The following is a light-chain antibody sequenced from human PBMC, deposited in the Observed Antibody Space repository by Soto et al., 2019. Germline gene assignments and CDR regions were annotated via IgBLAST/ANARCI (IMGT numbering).Light chain of an antibody. V-gene: IGKV1-39*01. J-gene: IGKJ5*01. CDR2: AAS. CDR3: QQSDSTPLT. CDR1: QIISNY. Sequence: DIQLTQSPSSLSASVGDRVTITCRASQIISNYLNWYQQKPGKAPNLLIYAASTLQSGVPSRFSGTGSGTDFTLTISSLQPEDFATYYCQQSDSTPLTFGQGTRLEIK.